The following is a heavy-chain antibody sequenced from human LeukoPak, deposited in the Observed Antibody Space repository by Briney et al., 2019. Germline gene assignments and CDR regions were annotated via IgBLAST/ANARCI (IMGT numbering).Heavy chain of an antibody. D-gene: IGHD3-10*01. CDR1: GFTFSRYC. CDR2: ICQDGTVA. J-gene: IGHJ4*02. V-gene: IGHV3-74*01. CDR3: IRDFREADY. Sequence: GGSLRLSCAASGFTFSRYCMHWVRQAAGKGPVWLSRICQDGTVANYADSVKGRFTISRDNAKNTVFLQMNSLRVEDTAVYYCIRDFREADYWGQGSLVTVSS.